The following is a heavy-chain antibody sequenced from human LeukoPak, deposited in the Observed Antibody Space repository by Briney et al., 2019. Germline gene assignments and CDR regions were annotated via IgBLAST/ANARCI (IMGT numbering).Heavy chain of an antibody. CDR1: GYTFGDYY. V-gene: IGHV1-2*02. J-gene: IGHJ4*02. D-gene: IGHD3-3*02. Sequence: ASVKVSCKASGYTFGDYYIHWVRQVPGQGLECIGWVHPPSGGTSYTQKFQGRVTMTRDTSVTTSYMELNSLTSDDTAIYYCARDSTGPISSFDYWGQGTPVTVSS. CDR2: VHPPSGGT. CDR3: ARDSTGPISSFDY.